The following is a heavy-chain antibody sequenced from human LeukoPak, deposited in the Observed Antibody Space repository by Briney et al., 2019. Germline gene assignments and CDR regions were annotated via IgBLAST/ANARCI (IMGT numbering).Heavy chain of an antibody. D-gene: IGHD3-22*01. Sequence: PGGSLRLSCAASGFTFTRFNMNWVRQAPGKGLELVSSMTTSGTYIYYADSVKARFTISRDNAKNSLYLQMNSLRAEDTAVYYCARPFYYDNNGGEGMDVWGQGTTVTVSS. J-gene: IGHJ6*02. CDR3: ARPFYYDNNGGEGMDV. CDR1: GFTFTRFN. V-gene: IGHV3-21*06. CDR2: MTTSGTYI.